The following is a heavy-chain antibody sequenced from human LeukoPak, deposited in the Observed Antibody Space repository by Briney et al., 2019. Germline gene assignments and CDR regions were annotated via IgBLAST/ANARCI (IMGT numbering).Heavy chain of an antibody. Sequence: PGGSLRLSCAASGFTFSSYWMSWVRQAPGKGLEWVANIKQDGSEKYYVDPVKGRFTISRDNAKNSLYLQMNSLRAEDTAVYYCAREGYSSGWYRGLDYWGQGTLVTVSS. V-gene: IGHV3-7*01. CDR1: GFTFSSYW. CDR3: AREGYSSGWYRGLDY. J-gene: IGHJ4*02. D-gene: IGHD6-19*01. CDR2: IKQDGSEK.